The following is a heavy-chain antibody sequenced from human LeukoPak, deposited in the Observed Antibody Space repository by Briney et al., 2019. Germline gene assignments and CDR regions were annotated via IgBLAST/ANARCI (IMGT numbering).Heavy chain of an antibody. Sequence: SETLSLTCAVSGGSISSGGYSWSWIRQPPGKGLEWIGYIYHSGSTYYNPSLKSRVTISVDRSKNQFSLKLSSVTAADTAVYYCARESTIFGGWDAFDIWGQGTMVTVSS. CDR2: IYHSGST. CDR1: GGSISSGGYS. CDR3: ARESTIFGGWDAFDI. J-gene: IGHJ3*02. V-gene: IGHV4-30-2*01. D-gene: IGHD3-3*01.